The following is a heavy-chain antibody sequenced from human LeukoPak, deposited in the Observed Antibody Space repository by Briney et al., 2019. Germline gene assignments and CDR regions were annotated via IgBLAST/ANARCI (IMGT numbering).Heavy chain of an antibody. CDR1: GGSIRSYY. V-gene: IGHV4-59*08. CDR3: ASGSYYFDY. CDR2: IYYSGST. D-gene: IGHD1-26*01. Sequence: SETLSLTCTVSGGSIRSYYWSWIRPPPGKALEWIGYIYYSGSTKHNPSLKSRATISVDTSKNQFSLKLSSVTAADTAVYYCASGSYYFDYWGQGTLVTVSS. J-gene: IGHJ4*02.